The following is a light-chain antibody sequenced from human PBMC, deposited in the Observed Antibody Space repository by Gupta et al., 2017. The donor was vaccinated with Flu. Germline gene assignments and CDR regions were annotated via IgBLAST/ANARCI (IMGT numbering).Light chain of an antibody. Sequence: QPVTITCTGASGDVGNYNYVSWHQQHPAPALIVFVYDVRRRPSGVPVCFSASESTTTASITSAELQDEDEYYYYFGEYTSGRWVFGGGTKLTVL. CDR1: SGDVGNYNY. V-gene: IGLV2-11*01. CDR2: DVR. J-gene: IGLJ3*02. CDR3: GEYTSGRWV.